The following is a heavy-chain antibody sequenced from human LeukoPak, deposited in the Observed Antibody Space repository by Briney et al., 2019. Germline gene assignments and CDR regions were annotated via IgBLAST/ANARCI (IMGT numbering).Heavy chain of an antibody. V-gene: IGHV3-30-3*01. D-gene: IGHD4-17*01. Sequence: QTGGSLRLSCAASGFTFSSYAMHWVRQAPGKGLQWLALTSDDGSAKYYADSVKGRFTNSRDNSQNTLYLQMNSLRAEETAMYYCARAPGGFHGDYSPIGYWGQGTLVTVSS. CDR2: TSDDGSAK. J-gene: IGHJ4*02. CDR1: GFTFSSYA. CDR3: ARAPGGFHGDYSPIGY.